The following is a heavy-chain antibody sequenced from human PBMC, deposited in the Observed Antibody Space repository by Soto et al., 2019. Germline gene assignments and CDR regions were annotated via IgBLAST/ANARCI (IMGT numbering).Heavy chain of an antibody. V-gene: IGHV4-30-2*03. J-gene: IGHJ6*02. CDR2: IYSTEST. CDR1: GGSISSGSYS. CDR3: ARLNGYCVSTGCHGYYGMDV. D-gene: IGHD2-2*03. Sequence: PSETLSLTCAVSGGSISSGSYSWSWIRQPPGKGLEWIGIIYSTESTYYHPSLLSRVTISADTSMNEFSLRLSSVTAADTAVYYCARLNGYCVSTGCHGYYGMDVWGQGTTVTVSS.